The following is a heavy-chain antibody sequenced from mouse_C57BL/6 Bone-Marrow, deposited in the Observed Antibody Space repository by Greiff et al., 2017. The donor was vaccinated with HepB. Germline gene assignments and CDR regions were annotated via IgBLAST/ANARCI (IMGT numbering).Heavy chain of an antibody. CDR1: GYAFSSSW. J-gene: IGHJ4*01. CDR2: IYPGDGDT. CDR3: ARGGDYGSSPCAMDY. D-gene: IGHD1-1*01. V-gene: IGHV1-82*01. Sequence: VQLVESGPELVKPGASVKISCKASGYAFSSSWMNWVKQRPGKGLEWIGRIYPGDGDTNYNGKFKGKATLTADKSSSTAYMQLSSLTSEDSAVYFCARGGDYGSSPCAMDYWGQGTSVTVSS.